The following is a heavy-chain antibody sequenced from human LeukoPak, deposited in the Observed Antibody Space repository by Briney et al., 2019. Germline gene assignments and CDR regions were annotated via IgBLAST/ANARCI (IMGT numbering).Heavy chain of an antibody. CDR2: ISYDGSNT. V-gene: IGHV3-30-3*01. Sequence: GGSLRLSCAASGFTFSSYAMHWVRQAPGKGLEWVSVISYDGSNTYYADSVKGRFTISRDNSKNTLYLQMNSLRAEDTAVYYWARGGYSGYDYVDCFDYWGRGTLVTVS. CDR1: GFTFSSYA. D-gene: IGHD5-12*01. J-gene: IGHJ4*02. CDR3: ARGGYSGYDYVDCFDY.